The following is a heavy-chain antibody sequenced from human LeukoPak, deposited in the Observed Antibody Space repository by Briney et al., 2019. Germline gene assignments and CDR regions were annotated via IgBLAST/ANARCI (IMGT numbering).Heavy chain of an antibody. Sequence: KPSETLPLTCTVSGGSISSYYWSWIRQPPGKGLEWIGYIYYSGSTNYNPSLKSRVTISVDTSKNQFSLKLSSVTAADTAVYYCARAGGYSYGPYYFDYWGQGTLVTVSS. J-gene: IGHJ4*02. CDR1: GGSISSYY. CDR3: ARAGGYSYGPYYFDY. D-gene: IGHD5-18*01. V-gene: IGHV4-59*01. CDR2: IYYSGST.